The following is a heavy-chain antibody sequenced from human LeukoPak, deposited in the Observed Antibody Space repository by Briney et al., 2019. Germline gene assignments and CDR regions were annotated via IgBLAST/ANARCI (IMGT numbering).Heavy chain of an antibody. D-gene: IGHD1-26*01. V-gene: IGHV3-48*03. CDR2: ISSSGSTI. CDR1: GFTFSSYE. Sequence: PGGSLRLSCAASGFTFSSYEMNWVRQAPGKGLEWVSYISSSGSTIYYADSVKGRFTISRDNAKNSLYLQMNSLRAEDTAVYYCATNGIVGATKGDYWGQGTLVTVSS. CDR3: ATNGIVGATKGDY. J-gene: IGHJ4*02.